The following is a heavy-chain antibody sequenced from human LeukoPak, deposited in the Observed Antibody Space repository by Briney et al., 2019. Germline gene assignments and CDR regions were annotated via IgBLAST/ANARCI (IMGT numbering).Heavy chain of an antibody. J-gene: IGHJ4*02. CDR2: ISAYNGNT. Sequence: ASVEVSCKASGYTFTSYGTSWVRQAPGQGLEWMGWISAYNGNTNYAQKLQGRVTMTTDTSTSTAYMELSSLRSEDTAVYYCASPRGYCSGGSCSDFDYWGQGTLVTVSS. CDR3: ASPRGYCSGGSCSDFDY. V-gene: IGHV1-18*01. D-gene: IGHD2-15*01. CDR1: GYTFTSYG.